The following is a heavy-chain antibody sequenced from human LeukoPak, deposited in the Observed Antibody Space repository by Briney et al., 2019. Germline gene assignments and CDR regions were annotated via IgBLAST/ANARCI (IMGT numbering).Heavy chain of an antibody. CDR2: IYHSGST. V-gene: IGHV4-38-2*02. J-gene: IGHJ4*02. D-gene: IGHD6-19*01. CDR1: GYSISSGYY. Sequence: PSETLSLTCAVSGYSISSGYYWGWIRQPPGKGPEWIGSIYHSGSTYYNPSLKSRVTISVDTSKNQFSLKLSSVTAADTAVYYCARELPGYSSGWFDYWGQGTLVTVSS. CDR3: ARELPGYSSGWFDY.